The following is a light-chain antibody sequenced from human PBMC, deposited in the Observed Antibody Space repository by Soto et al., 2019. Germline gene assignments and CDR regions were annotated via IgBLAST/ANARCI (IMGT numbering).Light chain of an antibody. V-gene: IGLV2-23*02. CDR2: EVT. J-gene: IGLJ1*01. CDR3: YPFTGISNSLFV. CDR1: SRDIGTSNL. Sequence: QSVLTQPASVSGSPGQSITISCTGTSRDIGTSNLVSWYQQYPGKAPKLMIYEVTKRPSGISYRFSGSKSGNTASLTISGLQPEDEADNYCYPFTGISNSLFVFGTGTKVTVL.